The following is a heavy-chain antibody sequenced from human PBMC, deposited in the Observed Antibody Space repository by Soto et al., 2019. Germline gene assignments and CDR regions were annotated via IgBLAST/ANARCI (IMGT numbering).Heavy chain of an antibody. CDR1: GYTFTSYA. J-gene: IGHJ4*02. CDR3: ARGGSHYDFWSGQKD. V-gene: IGHV1-3*01. CDR2: INAGNGNT. D-gene: IGHD3-3*01. Sequence: QVPLVQSGAEVKKPGASVKVSCKASGYTFTSYAMHWVRQAPGQRLEWMGWINAGNGNTKYSQKFQGRVTSTRDTSASTAYMELSSLRSEDTAVYYCARGGSHYDFWSGQKDWGQGTLVTVSS.